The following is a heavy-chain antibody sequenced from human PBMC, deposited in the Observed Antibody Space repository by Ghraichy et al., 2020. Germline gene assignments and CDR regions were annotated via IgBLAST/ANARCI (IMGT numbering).Heavy chain of an antibody. Sequence: SETLSLTCTVSGVSVSSDRYYWGWIRQPPGKGLEWVGSIYFGGNTYYNPSLTSRVTMDTSKNQFSLKLTSVTASDTAVYYCARRPAVSHFGAFDIWGQGTMVTVSS. CDR2: IYFGGNT. D-gene: IGHD4-17*01. CDR3: ARRPAVSHFGAFDI. V-gene: IGHV4-39*01. CDR1: GVSVSSDRYY. J-gene: IGHJ3*02.